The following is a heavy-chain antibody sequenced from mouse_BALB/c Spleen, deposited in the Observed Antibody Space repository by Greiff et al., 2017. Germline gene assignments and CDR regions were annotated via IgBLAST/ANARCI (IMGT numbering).Heavy chain of an antibody. D-gene: IGHD4-1*01. CDR1: GFAFSSYD. Sequence: EVKLMESGGGLVKPGGSLKLSCAASGFAFSSYDMSWVRQTPEKRLEWVAYISSGGGSTYYPDTVKGRFTISRDNAKNTLYLQMSSLKSEDTAMYYCARDWYYAMDYWGQGTSVTVSS. V-gene: IGHV5-12-1*01. CDR2: ISSGGGST. CDR3: ARDWYYAMDY. J-gene: IGHJ4*01.